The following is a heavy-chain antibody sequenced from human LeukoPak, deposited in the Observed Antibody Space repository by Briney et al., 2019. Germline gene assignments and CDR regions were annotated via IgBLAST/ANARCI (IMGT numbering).Heavy chain of an antibody. J-gene: IGHJ6*03. CDR2: IKQDGSEK. CDR3: GRVSGVGRATGDCRDV. CDR1: GFTFSSYW. V-gene: IGHV3-7*01. Sequence: WGSLRLSCAASGFTFSSYWMSWVRQAPGKGLEWVANIKQDGSEKYYVDSVKGRFTISRDNAKNSLYLQMKSLRAEDTPAYNFGRVSGVGRATGDCRDVWGKGTRDPVSS. D-gene: IGHD7-27*01.